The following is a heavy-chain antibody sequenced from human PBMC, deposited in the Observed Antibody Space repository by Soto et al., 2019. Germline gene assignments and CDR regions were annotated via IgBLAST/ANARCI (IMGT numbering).Heavy chain of an antibody. J-gene: IGHJ4*02. V-gene: IGHV3-23*01. CDR3: AKLGSSAWSPHYYFDY. Sequence: GGSLRLSCATSGFTFNNYAMGWVRQAPGKGLEWVSAITGSGSDTYYLDSVKGRFTISRDNSKNTLFLQMNSLRAEDTAIYYCAKLGSSAWSPHYYFDYWGQGTLVTVSS. D-gene: IGHD3-10*01. CDR2: ITGSGSDT. CDR1: GFTFNNYA.